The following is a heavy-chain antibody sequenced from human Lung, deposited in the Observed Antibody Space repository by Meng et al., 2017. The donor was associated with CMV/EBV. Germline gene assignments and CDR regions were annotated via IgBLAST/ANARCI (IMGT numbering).Heavy chain of an antibody. CDR3: ARDPVVPAALDY. CDR1: GYNFTDYY. D-gene: IGHD2-2*01. J-gene: IGHJ4*02. Sequence: CKASGYNFTDYYMHWVRQAPGQGLEWMGWINPNSGGTNYAQKFRGRVTMTRHTSINTAYMELSRLRSDDTAVYYCARDPVVPAALDYWGQGTLVTVSS. V-gene: IGHV1-2*02. CDR2: INPNSGGT.